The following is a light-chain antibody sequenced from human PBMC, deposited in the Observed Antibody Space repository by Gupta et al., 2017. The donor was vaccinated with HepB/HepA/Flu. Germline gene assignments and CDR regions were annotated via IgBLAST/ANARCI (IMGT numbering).Light chain of an antibody. CDR3: QQSDSTPHT. CDR2: AAS. Sequence: DIQMTQSPSSLSASVGDRVTITCRASQGISSYLNWYQQKPGKAPKLLIYAASSLQSGVPSRFSGSGSGTDFTLTISSLQPEDFATYYCQQSDSTPHTFGGGTKVEIK. J-gene: IGKJ4*01. CDR1: QGISSY. V-gene: IGKV1-39*01.